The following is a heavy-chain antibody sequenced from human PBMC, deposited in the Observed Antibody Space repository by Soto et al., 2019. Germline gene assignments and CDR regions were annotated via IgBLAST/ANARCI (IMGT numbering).Heavy chain of an antibody. Sequence: QVQLQESGPGLVKPSETLSLTCTVSGGSISSYYWSWIRQPPGKGLEWIGYIYYSGSTNYNPSLKSRVTISVDTSKNQFSLKLSSVTAADTAVYYCASHALTTVTVDYWGQGTLVTVSS. D-gene: IGHD4-17*01. CDR3: ASHALTTVTVDY. CDR2: IYYSGST. CDR1: GGSISSYY. V-gene: IGHV4-59*08. J-gene: IGHJ4*02.